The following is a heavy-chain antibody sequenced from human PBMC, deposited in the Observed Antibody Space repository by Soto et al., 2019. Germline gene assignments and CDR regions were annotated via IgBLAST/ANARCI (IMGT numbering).Heavy chain of an antibody. CDR2: TYYRSKWYN. V-gene: IGHV6-1*01. Sequence: QVQLQQSGPGLVKPSQTLSLTCAISGDSVSSNSAAWNWIRQSPSRGLEWLGRTYYRSKWYNDYAVSVKSRITINPDTSKNQFSLQLNSVTPEDTAVYYCARDFYDILTGYPNRLNYFDYWGQGTLVTVSS. CDR3: ARDFYDILTGYPNRLNYFDY. CDR1: GDSVSSNSAA. D-gene: IGHD3-9*01. J-gene: IGHJ4*02.